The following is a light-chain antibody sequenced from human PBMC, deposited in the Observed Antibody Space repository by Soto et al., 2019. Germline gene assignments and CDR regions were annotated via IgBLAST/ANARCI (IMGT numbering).Light chain of an antibody. CDR1: QSVNSW. J-gene: IGKJ1*01. CDR2: KAS. CDR3: QQYNSFSWT. V-gene: IGKV1-5*03. Sequence: DIQMTQSPYTLSAHVGDIVNISCRASQSVNSWLAWYQQKPGKAPKLLIYKASTLESGVPSRFGGSGSGTEFTLTITSLQPEDFATYSCQQYNSFSWTFGQGT.